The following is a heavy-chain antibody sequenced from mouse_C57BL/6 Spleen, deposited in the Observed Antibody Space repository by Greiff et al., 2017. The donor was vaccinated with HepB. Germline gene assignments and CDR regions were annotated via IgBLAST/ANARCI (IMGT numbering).Heavy chain of an antibody. CDR2: ISGGGGNT. Sequence: DVKLVESGGGLVKPGGSLKLSCAASGFTFSSYTMSWVRQTPEKRLEWVATISGGGGNTYYPDSVKGRFTISRDNATNTLYLQMSSLRSEDTALYYCARHDYSFAYWGQGTLVTVSA. D-gene: IGHD2-4*01. V-gene: IGHV5-9*01. CDR3: ARHDYSFAY. J-gene: IGHJ3*01. CDR1: GFTFSSYT.